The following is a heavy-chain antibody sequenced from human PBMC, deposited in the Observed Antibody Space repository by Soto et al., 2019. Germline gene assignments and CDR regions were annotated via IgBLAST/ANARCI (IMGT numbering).Heavy chain of an antibody. J-gene: IGHJ4*02. CDR3: TRPYSSGWYYFDY. V-gene: IGHV3-73*01. Sequence: EVQLVESGGGLVQPGGSLKLSCAASGFTFSGSAMHWVRQASGKGLEWVGRIRSKANSYATAYAASVKGRLTISRDDSKNTAYLQMNSLKTEDTAVYYCTRPYSSGWYYFDYWGQGTLVTVSS. CDR1: GFTFSGSA. D-gene: IGHD6-19*01. CDR2: IRSKANSYAT.